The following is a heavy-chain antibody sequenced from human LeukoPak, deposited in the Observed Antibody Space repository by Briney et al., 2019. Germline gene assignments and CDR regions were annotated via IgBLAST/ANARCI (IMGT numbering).Heavy chain of an antibody. Sequence: AGGSLRLSCAASGFTFSSYSMNWVRQAPGKGLEWVSFISSSSSYIYYTDSVKGRFTISRDNARNSLFLQMNSLRADDTAVYYCARAPPGIATLAGYMDVWGKGTTATVSS. CDR2: ISSSSSYI. CDR3: ARAPPGIATLAGYMDV. V-gene: IGHV3-21*06. J-gene: IGHJ6*03. CDR1: GFTFSSYS. D-gene: IGHD6-6*01.